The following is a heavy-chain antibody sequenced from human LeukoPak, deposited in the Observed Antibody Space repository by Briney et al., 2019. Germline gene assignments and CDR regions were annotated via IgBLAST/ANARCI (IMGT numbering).Heavy chain of an antibody. J-gene: IGHJ4*02. CDR1: GYTFTGYY. D-gene: IGHD2-2*01. CDR3: ARGTDYQLPLLDC. CDR2: INPNSGGT. Sequence: ASVKVSCKASGYTFTGYYMHWVRQAPGQGLEWMGWINPNSGGTNYAQKFQGRVTMTRDTSISTAYMKLSRLRSDDTAVYYCARGTDYQLPLLDCWGQGTLVTVSS. V-gene: IGHV1-2*02.